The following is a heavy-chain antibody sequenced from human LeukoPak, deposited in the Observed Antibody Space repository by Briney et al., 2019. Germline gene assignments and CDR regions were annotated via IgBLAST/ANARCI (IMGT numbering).Heavy chain of an antibody. D-gene: IGHD6-19*01. CDR3: AREGQWLVQYYFDY. J-gene: IGHJ4*02. CDR2: ISSSSSYI. V-gene: IGHV3-21*01. CDR1: GFTFSSYS. Sequence: PGGSLRLSCAASGFTFSSYSMNWVRQAPGKGLEWVSSISSSSSYIYYADSVKGRFTISRDNAKNSLYLQMNSLRAEDTAVYYCAREGQWLVQYYFDYWGQGTLVTVSS.